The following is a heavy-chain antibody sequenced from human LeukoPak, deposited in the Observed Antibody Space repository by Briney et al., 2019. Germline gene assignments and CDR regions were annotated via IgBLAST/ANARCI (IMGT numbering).Heavy chain of an antibody. CDR1: GGSISSGGYS. CDR3: ARGVEGFDY. Sequence: SQTLSLTCAVSGGSISSGGYSWSWIRQPPGKGLEWIGYIYHSGSTYYNPSLNTRVTISLDRSKYQFSLELSSVTAADTAVYYCARGVEGFDYWGQGTLVTVSS. V-gene: IGHV4-30-2*01. CDR2: IYHSGST. J-gene: IGHJ4*02.